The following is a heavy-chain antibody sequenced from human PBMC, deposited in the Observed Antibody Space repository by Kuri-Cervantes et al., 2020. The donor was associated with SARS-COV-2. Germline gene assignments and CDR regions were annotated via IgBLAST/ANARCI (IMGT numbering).Heavy chain of an antibody. CDR1: GGSISSYY. CDR2: IYYSGST. J-gene: IGHJ6*02. Sequence: GSLRLSCTVSGGSISSYYWSWIRQPPGKGLEWIGYIYYSGSTNYNPSLKSRVTISVDTSKNQFSLKLSSVTAADTAVYYCARDRGEQWLVSHYYYYGMDVWGQGTTVTVSS. V-gene: IGHV4-59*01. D-gene: IGHD6-19*01. CDR3: ARDRGEQWLVSHYYYYGMDV.